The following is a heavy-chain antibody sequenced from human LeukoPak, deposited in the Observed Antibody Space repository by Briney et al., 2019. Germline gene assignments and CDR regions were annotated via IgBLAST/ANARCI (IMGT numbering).Heavy chain of an antibody. CDR3: AIISGGDFGWFDP. CDR1: GFTVSSNY. J-gene: IGHJ5*02. D-gene: IGHD4/OR15-4a*01. Sequence: GGSLRLSCAASGFTVSSNYMSWVRQAPGKGQEWVSVIYSGSYTYYADSVKGRFTISRDNSKNTLFLQMNSLRAEDTAVYYCAIISGGDFGWFDPWGQGTLVTVSS. V-gene: IGHV3-66*01. CDR2: IYSGSYT.